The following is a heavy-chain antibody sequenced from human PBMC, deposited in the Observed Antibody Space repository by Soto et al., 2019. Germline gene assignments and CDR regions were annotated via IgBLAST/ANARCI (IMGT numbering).Heavy chain of an antibody. CDR2: IYYSGST. CDR3: ARDTGYGSGSYYNFDY. D-gene: IGHD3-10*01. CDR1: GGSISSYY. V-gene: IGHV4-59*01. Sequence: SETLSLTCTVSGGSISSYYWSWIRQPPGKGLEWIGYIYYSGSTNYNPSLKSRVTISVDTSKNQFSLKLSSVTAADTAVYYCARDTGYGSGSYYNFDYWGQGTLVTFSS. J-gene: IGHJ4*02.